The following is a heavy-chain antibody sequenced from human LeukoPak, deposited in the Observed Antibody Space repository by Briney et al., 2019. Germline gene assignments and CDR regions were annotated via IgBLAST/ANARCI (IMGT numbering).Heavy chain of an antibody. J-gene: IGHJ4*02. Sequence: GGSLRLSCVASGFTFSSYSMNWVRQAPGKGLEWVSSFTSRSGTIYYADSVKGRFTISRDNAKNSLFLQMTSLRGEDTAVYYCARESSGIAATDKIDFWGQGTLVTVSS. CDR1: GFTFSSYS. CDR3: ARESSGIAATDKIDF. V-gene: IGHV3-21*01. D-gene: IGHD6-13*01. CDR2: FTSRSGTI.